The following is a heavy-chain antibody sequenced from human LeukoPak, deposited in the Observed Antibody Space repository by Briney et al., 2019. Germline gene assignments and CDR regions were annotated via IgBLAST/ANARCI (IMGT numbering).Heavy chain of an antibody. CDR3: ARTPVVYAIRYYYYYGMDV. V-gene: IGHV1-18*01. CDR2: ISAYNGNT. CDR1: GYTFTSYG. J-gene: IGHJ6*02. D-gene: IGHD2-8*02. Sequence: GASVKVSCKASGYTFTSYGISWVRQAPGQGLEWMGWISAYNGNTNYAQELQGRVTMTTDTSTSTAYMELRSLRSDDTAVYYCARTPVVYAIRYYYYYGMDVWGQGTTVTVSS.